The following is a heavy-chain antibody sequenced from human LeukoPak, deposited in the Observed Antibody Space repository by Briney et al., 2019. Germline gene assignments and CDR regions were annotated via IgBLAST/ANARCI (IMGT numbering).Heavy chain of an antibody. V-gene: IGHV3-23*01. J-gene: IGHJ4*02. Sequence: PGGSLRLSCAASGFTFRSYAMSWVRQAPGKGLEWVSDISESGGSTHYADSVKGRVTISRGNSKNKLYLQMNPLRAEDTAVYFCAKIRGYTYGFGDYWGQGILVTVSS. CDR3: AKIRGYTYGFGDY. CDR2: ISESGGST. CDR1: GFTFRSYA. D-gene: IGHD5-18*01.